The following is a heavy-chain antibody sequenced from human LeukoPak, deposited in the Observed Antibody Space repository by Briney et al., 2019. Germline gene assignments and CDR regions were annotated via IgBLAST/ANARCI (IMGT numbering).Heavy chain of an antibody. D-gene: IGHD1-26*01. CDR1: GGTFSSYA. J-gene: IGHJ4*02. V-gene: IGHV1-69*04. Sequence: GSSVKVSCKASGGTFSSYAISWVRQAPGQGLEWMGRIIPVLGIANYAQKFQGRVTITADKPTSTAYMELSSLRSEDTAVYYCAGPRELLFDYWGQGTLVTVSS. CDR2: IIPVLGIA. CDR3: AGPRELLFDY.